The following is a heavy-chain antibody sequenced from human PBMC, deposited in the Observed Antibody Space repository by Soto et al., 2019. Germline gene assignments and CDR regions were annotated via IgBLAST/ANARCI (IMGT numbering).Heavy chain of an antibody. CDR3: ARVPDR. Sequence: SDTLSLTCALPCNSITSGGYSWSWIRQPPGKGLEWIGYIYHSGSTYYNPSLKSRVTISVDRSKNQFSLKLSSVTAADTAVYYCARVPDRWGQGTLVTVS. J-gene: IGHJ5*02. V-gene: IGHV4-30-2*01. D-gene: IGHD2-2*01. CDR1: CNSITSGGYS. CDR2: IYHSGST.